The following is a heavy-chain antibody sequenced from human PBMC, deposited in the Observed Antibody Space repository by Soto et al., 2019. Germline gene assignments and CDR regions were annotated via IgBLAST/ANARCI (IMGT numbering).Heavy chain of an antibody. J-gene: IGHJ4*02. Sequence: GGSLRLSCAASGFSFSRYWMYWLRQSPGKGLEWVSRISSDGATASLPDSVEGRFAVSRDNAKSEVFLQMNSLRVDDTGVYFCARVQSDGFPTYFDHWGQGVLVTVSS. CDR1: GFSFSRYW. CDR2: ISSDGATA. V-gene: IGHV3-74*01. CDR3: ARVQSDGFPTYFDH. D-gene: IGHD2-21*01.